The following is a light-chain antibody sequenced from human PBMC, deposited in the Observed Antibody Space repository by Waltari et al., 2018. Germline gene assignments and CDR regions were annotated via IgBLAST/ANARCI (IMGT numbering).Light chain of an antibody. Sequence: QSALTQPRSVSASPGQSVTISCTGSSSDVGAYNYVSWYQPHPGKAPKLIVYAVTDRPSGVPDRFSGSKSGNTASLTISGLQSEDEADYYCCSYAGRSIFGLFGGGTKLTVL. V-gene: IGLV2-11*01. CDR3: CSYAGRSIFGL. CDR1: SSDVGAYNY. J-gene: IGLJ2*01. CDR2: AVT.